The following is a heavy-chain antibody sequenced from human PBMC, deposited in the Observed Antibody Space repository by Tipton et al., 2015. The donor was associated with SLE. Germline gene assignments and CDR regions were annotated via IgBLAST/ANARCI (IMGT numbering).Heavy chain of an antibody. CDR3: ARVAPTEVFDY. Sequence: GLVKPSETLSLTCTVSGDSISSYGWSWIRQPAGKGLEWIGRIYSNGDTNYNPSLKSRVTMSVDTSKNQFSLKLSSVTAADTAVYYCARVAPTEVFDYWGQGTLVTVSS. J-gene: IGHJ4*02. V-gene: IGHV4-4*07. D-gene: IGHD1-1*01. CDR2: IYSNGDT. CDR1: GDSISSYG.